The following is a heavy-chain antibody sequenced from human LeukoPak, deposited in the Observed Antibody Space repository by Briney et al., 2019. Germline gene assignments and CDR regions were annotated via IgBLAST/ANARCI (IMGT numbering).Heavy chain of an antibody. J-gene: IGHJ4*02. V-gene: IGHV4-34*01. CDR3: ANGGPNYYSGY. Sequence: SETLSLTCAVYGGSFSGYYWNWIRQAPGKGLEWIGQIDHSGSTNYNPSLKSRVTISQNTSKAQIFLKVNSVTAADTAVYYCANGGPNYYSGYWGEGSPVSVSS. D-gene: IGHD3-22*01. CDR2: IDHSGST. CDR1: GGSFSGYY.